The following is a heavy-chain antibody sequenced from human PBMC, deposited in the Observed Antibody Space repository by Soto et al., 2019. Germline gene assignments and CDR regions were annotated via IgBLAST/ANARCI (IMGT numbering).Heavy chain of an antibody. CDR2: ISRDGSRI. CDR3: ARDLENDGNYHMDV. Sequence: GGSLRLSCAATGFTFSNYWMHWVHRAPGKGLMWISRISRDGSRITYTDSVKGRFTISRDNAENTVYLQMNSLRAEDTAVYYCARDLENDGNYHMDVWGSGTTVTVSS. CDR1: GFTFSNYW. J-gene: IGHJ6*03. V-gene: IGHV3-74*01. D-gene: IGHD3-3*01.